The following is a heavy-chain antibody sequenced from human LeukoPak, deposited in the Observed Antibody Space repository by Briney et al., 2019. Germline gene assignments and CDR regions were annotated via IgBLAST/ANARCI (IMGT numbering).Heavy chain of an antibody. CDR2: ITTAGTFK. J-gene: IGHJ4*02. CDR1: GFTFSNYG. CDR3: ARGIWYYDF. D-gene: IGHD3-16*01. V-gene: IGHV3-21*01. Sequence: GGSLRLSCAASGFTFSNYGMNWVRQAPGKGLEWISSITTAGTFKYYADSLRGRFTISRDNAKNSLFLQMDGLRAEDTAVYYCARGIWYYDFWGQGALVTVSS.